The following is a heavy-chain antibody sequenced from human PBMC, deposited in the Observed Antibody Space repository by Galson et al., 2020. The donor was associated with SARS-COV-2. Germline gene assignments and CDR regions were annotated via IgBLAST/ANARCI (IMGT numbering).Heavy chain of an antibody. CDR3: AKHQKYSSSWYVLGY. CDR2: ISYDGSNK. CDR1: GFTFSSYA. D-gene: IGHD6-13*01. Sequence: GGSLRLSCAASGFTFSSYAMHWVRQAPGKGLEWVAVISYDGSNKYYADSVKGRFTISRDNSKNTLYLQMNSLRAEDTAVYYCAKHQKYSSSWYVLGYWGQGTLVTVSS. V-gene: IGHV3-30*04. J-gene: IGHJ4*02.